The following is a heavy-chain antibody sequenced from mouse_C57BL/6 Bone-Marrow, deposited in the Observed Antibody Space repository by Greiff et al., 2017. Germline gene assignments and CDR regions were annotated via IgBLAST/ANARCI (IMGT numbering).Heavy chain of an antibody. D-gene: IGHD1-1*01. J-gene: IGHJ4*01. V-gene: IGHV3-6*01. CDR1: GYSITSGYY. CDR2: ISYDGSN. Sequence: EVQRVESGPGLVKPSQSLSLTCSVTGYSITSGYYWNWIRQFPGNKLEWMGYISYDGSNNYNPSLKNRISITRDTSKNQFFLKLNSVTTEDTATYYCAREKFITTVVGAMDYWGQGTSVTVSS. CDR3: AREKFITTVVGAMDY.